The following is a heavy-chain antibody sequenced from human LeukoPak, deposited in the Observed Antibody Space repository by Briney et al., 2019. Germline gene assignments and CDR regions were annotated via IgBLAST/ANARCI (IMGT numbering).Heavy chain of an antibody. CDR1: GFTFSNYA. J-gene: IGHJ3*02. CDR3: ARFKVGTNTTQKNAFDI. V-gene: IGHV3-30*01. CDR2: ISFDATKE. Sequence: GGSLRLSCGASGFTFSNYAMHWVRQAPGKGLEWVAVISFDATKEYFGKSVKGRFTISRDNSKATLYLQMHRLRIENTALYFCARFKVGTNTTQKNAFDIWGRGTEVAVSS. D-gene: IGHD1-1*01.